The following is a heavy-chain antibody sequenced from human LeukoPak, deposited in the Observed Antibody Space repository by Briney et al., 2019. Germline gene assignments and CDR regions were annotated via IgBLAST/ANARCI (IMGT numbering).Heavy chain of an antibody. J-gene: IGHJ4*02. CDR3: ARERSSGWSDY. Sequence: GGSLRLSCAASGFTFSSYWMHWVRQAPGKGLVLVSRIKNDGSSTSYADSVKGRFTISRDNAKNTLYLQMNSLRAEDTAVYYCARERSSGWSDYWGQGTLVTASS. CDR2: IKNDGSST. D-gene: IGHD6-19*01. CDR1: GFTFSSYW. V-gene: IGHV3-74*01.